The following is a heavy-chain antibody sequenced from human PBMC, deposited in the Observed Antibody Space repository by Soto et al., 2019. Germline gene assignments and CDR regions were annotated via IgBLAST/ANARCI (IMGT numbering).Heavy chain of an antibody. Sequence: EVQLLESGGGLVQPGESLRLSGAASGFTFSSYAMSWVRQAPGKGLEWVSVISGSDDSTYYADSVKGRLTISRDNSKNTLYLQMNSLRAEDTAVYYCAKRSSSSTFDYWGQGTLVTVSS. CDR2: ISGSDDST. CDR3: AKRSSSSTFDY. D-gene: IGHD6-6*01. J-gene: IGHJ4*02. CDR1: GFTFSSYA. V-gene: IGHV3-23*01.